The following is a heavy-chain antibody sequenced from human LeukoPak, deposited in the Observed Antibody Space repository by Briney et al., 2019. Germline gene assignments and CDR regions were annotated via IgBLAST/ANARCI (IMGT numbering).Heavy chain of an antibody. J-gene: IGHJ2*01. V-gene: IGHV4-59*01. D-gene: IGHD6-25*01. CDR3: ARVSRADWYFDL. CDR2: IYYSGSA. CDR1: GGSISSYY. Sequence: PSETLSLTCTVSGGSISSYYWSWIRQPPGKGLEWIGYIYYSGSANYNPSLKSRVTISVDTSKNQFSLKLSSVTAADTAVYCCARVSRADWYFDLWGRGTLVTVSS.